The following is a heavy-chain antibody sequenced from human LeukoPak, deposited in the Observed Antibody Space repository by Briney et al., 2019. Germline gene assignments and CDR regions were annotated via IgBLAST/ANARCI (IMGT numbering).Heavy chain of an antibody. CDR3: ASSPAYSSSWYAIDT. CDR2: IGTAGDT. D-gene: IGHD6-13*01. J-gene: IGHJ5*02. Sequence: PGGSLRLSCAASGVIFSNYDMHWVRQAAGKGLEWVSGIGTAGDTYYPGSVKGRFTISRGNAKNSLYLHMNSLSAGDTAMYYCASSPAYSSSWYAIDTWGQGTLVTVSS. V-gene: IGHV3-13*01. CDR1: GVIFSNYD.